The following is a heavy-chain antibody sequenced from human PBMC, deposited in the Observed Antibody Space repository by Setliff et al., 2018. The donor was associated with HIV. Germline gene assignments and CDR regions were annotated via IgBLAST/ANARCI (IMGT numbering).Heavy chain of an antibody. CDR2: IYTSGST. D-gene: IGHD6-6*01. V-gene: IGHV4-61*09. CDR1: GGSISSDSYY. CDR3: AGSSPSVVDAFDI. Sequence: SETLSLTCTVSGGSISSDSYYWSWIRQPAGKGLEWVGHIYTSGSTYNNPSLKSRVTISLDASKNQFSLKLSSVTAADTAVYFCAGSSPSVVDAFDIWGQGTTVTVSS. J-gene: IGHJ3*02.